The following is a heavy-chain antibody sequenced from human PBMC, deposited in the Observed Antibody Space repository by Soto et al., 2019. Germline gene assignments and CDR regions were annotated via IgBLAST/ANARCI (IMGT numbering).Heavy chain of an antibody. J-gene: IGHJ4*02. CDR3: AVSYSGYDKRKYYFDY. Sequence: SVKVSCKASGGTFSSYAISWVRQAPGQGLEWMGGIIPIFGTANYAQKFQGRATITADKSTSTAYMELSSLRSEDTAVYYCAVSYSGYDKRKYYFDYWGQGTLVTVSS. V-gene: IGHV1-69*06. CDR2: IIPIFGTA. CDR1: GGTFSSYA. D-gene: IGHD5-12*01.